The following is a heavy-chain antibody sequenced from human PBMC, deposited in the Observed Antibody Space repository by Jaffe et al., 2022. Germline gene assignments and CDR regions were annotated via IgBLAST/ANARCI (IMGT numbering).Heavy chain of an antibody. J-gene: IGHJ4*02. Sequence: EVQLVESGGGLVQPGGSLRLSCAASGFTFSSYEMNWVRQAPGKGLEWVSYISSSGSTIYYADSVKGRFTISRDNAKNSLYLQMNSLRAEDTAVYYCARDVRVMGTSCHFDYWGQGTLVTVSS. CDR3: ARDVRVMGTSCHFDY. V-gene: IGHV3-48*03. CDR2: ISSSGSTI. CDR1: GFTFSSYE. D-gene: IGHD2-2*01.